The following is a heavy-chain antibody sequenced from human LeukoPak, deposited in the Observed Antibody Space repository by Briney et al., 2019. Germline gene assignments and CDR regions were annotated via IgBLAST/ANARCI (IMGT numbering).Heavy chain of an antibody. J-gene: IGHJ4*02. CDR2: IYYSGST. CDR1: GGSIRSYY. CDR3: AREVGAFDY. V-gene: IGHV4-59*01. Sequence: KPSETLSLTCTPSGGSIRSYYWSWIRQPPGKGLEWIGYIYYSGSTNYNPSLKSRVPISVDTSKNQFSLKLSSVTAEDTAVYYCAREVGAFDYWGQGTLVTVSS. D-gene: IGHD1-26*01.